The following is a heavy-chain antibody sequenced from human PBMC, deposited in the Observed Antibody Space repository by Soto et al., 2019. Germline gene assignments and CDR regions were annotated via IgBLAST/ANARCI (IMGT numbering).Heavy chain of an antibody. Sequence: QVQLVESGGGVVQPGRSLRLSCAASGFTFSSYGMHWVRQAPGKGLEWVAVISYDGSNKYYADSVKGRFTISRDNSKNTLYLQMNSRRAEDTAVYYCARGITIFGVVTPPGYWGQGTLVTVSS. CDR1: GFTFSSYG. CDR2: ISYDGSNK. V-gene: IGHV3-30*03. CDR3: ARGITIFGVVTPPGY. D-gene: IGHD3-3*01. J-gene: IGHJ4*02.